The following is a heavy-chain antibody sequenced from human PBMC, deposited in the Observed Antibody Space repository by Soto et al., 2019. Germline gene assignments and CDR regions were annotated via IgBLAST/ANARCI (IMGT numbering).Heavy chain of an antibody. Sequence: SETLSLTCSISDDSIGPYYWTWIRQTPRRELQWIGYVYTSGSTKYNSSLKSRVTISLDASNSQFSLTMSSVTAADTGVYYCAREVVGNTWPGIFDSWGRGTLVTVSS. CDR3: AREVVGNTWPGIFDS. CDR2: VYTSGST. J-gene: IGHJ4*02. CDR1: DDSIGPYY. V-gene: IGHV4-4*08.